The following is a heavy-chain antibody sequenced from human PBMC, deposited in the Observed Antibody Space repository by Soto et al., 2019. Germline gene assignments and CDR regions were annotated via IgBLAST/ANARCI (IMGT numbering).Heavy chain of an antibody. CDR2: ISYDGSYK. CDR1: GFTFRSYG. Sequence: GGSLRLSCAASGFTFRSYGMHWARQAPGRGLEWVAVISYDGSYKSYEDSVKGRFTISRDNYKNTLFLQMNNLRAEDTAIYYCAGRGEVEVTGFVYWGQGTMVTVYS. J-gene: IGHJ4*02. D-gene: IGHD3-22*01. CDR3: AGRGEVEVTGFVY. V-gene: IGHV3-30*03.